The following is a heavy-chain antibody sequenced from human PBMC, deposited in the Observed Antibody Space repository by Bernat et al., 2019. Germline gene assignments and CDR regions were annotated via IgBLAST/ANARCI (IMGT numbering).Heavy chain of an antibody. V-gene: IGHV3-23*01. CDR2: ISGSGGST. D-gene: IGHD6-19*01. J-gene: IGHJ4*02. CDR3: AKDAVAGTGGGPNFDY. CDR1: GFTFSSYA. Sequence: EVQLLESGGGLVQPGGSLRLSCAASGFTFSSYAMSWVRQAPGKGLGWVSAISGSGGSTYYADSVKGRFTISRDNSKNTLYLQMNSLRAEDTAVYYCAKDAVAGTGGGPNFDYWGQGTLVTVSS.